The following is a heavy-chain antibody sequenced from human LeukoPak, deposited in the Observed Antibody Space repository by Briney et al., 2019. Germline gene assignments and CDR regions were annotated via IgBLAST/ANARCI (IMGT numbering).Heavy chain of an antibody. CDR1: GGSIRGHY. CDR3: AGCAVDYDLDD. Sequence: SDTLSHTRSVSGGSIRGHYWTWLRQPPRKGRELIGHIHYGGSPDYTPSLKSRVTISVDTSKNQPPQKVTSVTGADTAVYYCAGCAVDYDLDDWGQGTIVTVSS. CDR2: IHYGGSP. J-gene: IGHJ6*02. V-gene: IGHV4-59*07.